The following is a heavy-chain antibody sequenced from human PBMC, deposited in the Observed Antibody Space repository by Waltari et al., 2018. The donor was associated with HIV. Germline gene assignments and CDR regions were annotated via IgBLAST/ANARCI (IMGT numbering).Heavy chain of an antibody. J-gene: IGHJ6*02. Sequence: QLQLQESGSGLVKPSQTLSTTCAVSGGSISSGGYSWTWNRQPPGKGLELIGYISQSGTTYYNPSLQSRVTISLDRSKNQFSLKLRSVTAADTAVYYCARDRLSVTTRGGYYYGLDVWGQGTTVTVSS. CDR1: GGSISSGGYS. V-gene: IGHV4-30-2*01. CDR2: ISQSGTT. CDR3: ARDRLSVTTRGGYYYGLDV. D-gene: IGHD4-17*01.